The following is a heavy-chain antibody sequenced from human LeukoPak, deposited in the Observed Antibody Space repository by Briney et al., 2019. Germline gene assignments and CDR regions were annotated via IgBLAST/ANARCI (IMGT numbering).Heavy chain of an antibody. V-gene: IGHV3-23*01. CDR3: AKAPVTTCSGAYCYPFDY. CDR2: ISVSGNT. Sequence: GGSLRLSCAASGFTLCSYAMSWVPAAPGEGREWVSAISVSGNTYHADSAKGRFTISRDSSKNTPYLQMNRLRAEDAAVYDCAKAPVTTCSGAYCYPFDYWGQGTLVTVSS. CDR1: GFTLCSYA. J-gene: IGHJ4*02. D-gene: IGHD2-21*01.